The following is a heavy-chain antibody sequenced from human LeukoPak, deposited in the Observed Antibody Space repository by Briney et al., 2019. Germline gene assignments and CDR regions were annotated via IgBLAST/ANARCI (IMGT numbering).Heavy chain of an antibody. CDR1: GFTFSNYW. CDR2: IKQDGRDK. V-gene: IGHV3-7*03. Sequence: PGGSLRLSCAASGFTFSNYWMTWVRQAPGMGLEWVANIKQDGRDKYYVDSVKGRFTISRDNSKNTLYPQMNSLRAEDTAVYYCAKLPKRIAVAGTDAFDIWGQGTMVTVSS. J-gene: IGHJ3*02. CDR3: AKLPKRIAVAGTDAFDI. D-gene: IGHD6-19*01.